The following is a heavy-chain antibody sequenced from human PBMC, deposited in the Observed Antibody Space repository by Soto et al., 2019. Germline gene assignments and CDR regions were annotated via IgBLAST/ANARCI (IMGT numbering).Heavy chain of an antibody. D-gene: IGHD2-15*01. CDR2: IYHSGRT. J-gene: IGHJ4*02. Sequence: SETLSLTCTVSGASVSSGAYYWTWFRQPPGEGLEYIGFIYHSGRTNYNPSLKSRVTISVDTSKNQLSLSLLSVTAADTAVFFCARGVPPFYCTGGGCYPYYFDYWGQGALVTVSS. CDR3: ARGVPPFYCTGGGCYPYYFDY. CDR1: GASVSSGAYY. V-gene: IGHV4-61*08.